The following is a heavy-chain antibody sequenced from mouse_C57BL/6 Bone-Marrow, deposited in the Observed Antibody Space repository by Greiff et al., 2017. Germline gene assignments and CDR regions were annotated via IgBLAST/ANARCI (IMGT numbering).Heavy chain of an antibody. V-gene: IGHV1-81*01. Sequence: VQLQQSGAELARPGASVKLSCKASGYTFTSYGISWVKQRTGQGLEWIGEIYPRSGNTYYNEKFKGKATLTADKSSSTAYMELRSLTSEDSAVYFCARCYYGSSWFAYWGKGTLVTVSA. CDR2: IYPRSGNT. D-gene: IGHD1-1*01. CDR3: ARCYYGSSWFAY. CDR1: GYTFTSYG. J-gene: IGHJ3*01.